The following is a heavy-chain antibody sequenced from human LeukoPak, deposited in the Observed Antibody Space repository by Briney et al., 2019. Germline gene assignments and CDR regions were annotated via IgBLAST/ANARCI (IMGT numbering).Heavy chain of an antibody. CDR2: ISYDGNNK. J-gene: IGHJ4*02. CDR3: ARDLRSGRGWYFDY. CDR1: GFTFSTYA. D-gene: IGHD6-19*01. Sequence: QSGGSLRLSCAASGFTFSTYAIHWVRQAPGKGLEWVAVISYDGNNKYYTDSVKGRFTISRDNSKNTLYLQMNSLRAEDTAVYYCARDLRSGRGWYFDYWGQGTLVTVSS. V-gene: IGHV3-30-3*01.